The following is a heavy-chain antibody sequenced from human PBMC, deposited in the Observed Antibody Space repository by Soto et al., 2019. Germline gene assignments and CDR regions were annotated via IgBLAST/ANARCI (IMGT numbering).Heavy chain of an antibody. D-gene: IGHD2-15*01. V-gene: IGHV4-59*01. CDR2: IYYSGST. CDR1: GGSISSYY. Sequence: SETLSLTCTVSGGSISSYYWSWIRQPPGKGLEWIGYIYYSGSTNYNPSLKSRVTISVDTSKNQFSLKLSSVTAADTAVYYCARAPGYCSGGSCFHMDVWGKGTTVTVSS. CDR3: ARAPGYCSGGSCFHMDV. J-gene: IGHJ6*03.